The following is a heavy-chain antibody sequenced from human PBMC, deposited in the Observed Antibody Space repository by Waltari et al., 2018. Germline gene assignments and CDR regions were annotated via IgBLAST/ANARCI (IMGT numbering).Heavy chain of an antibody. D-gene: IGHD6-13*01. V-gene: IGHV3-48*03. J-gene: IGHJ6*03. CDR2: ISSSGSTI. CDR3: ARDGGGYSSSWLNYYYYYMDV. CDR1: GFTFSSYE. Sequence: EVQLVESGGGLVQPGGSLRLSCAASGFTFSSYEMNWVRQAPGKGLAWVSYISSSGSTIYYADSVKGRFTISRDNAKNSLYLQMNRLRAEDTAVYYCARDGGGYSSSWLNYYYYYMDVWGKGTTVTVSS.